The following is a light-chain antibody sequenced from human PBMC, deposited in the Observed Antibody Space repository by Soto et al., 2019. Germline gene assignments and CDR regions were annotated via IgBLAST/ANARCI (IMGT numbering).Light chain of an antibody. Sequence: EIALSKSASTLSLSPGARATLSCRASQSLTNKYLAWYRQKPGQAPRLLIYGASSRATGIPDRFSGSGSGTDFTLAINRLEPEDSAVYYCQQYYSSPRTFGRGTKVDI. CDR3: QQYYSSPRT. V-gene: IGKV3-20*01. CDR2: GAS. CDR1: QSLTNKY. J-gene: IGKJ1*01.